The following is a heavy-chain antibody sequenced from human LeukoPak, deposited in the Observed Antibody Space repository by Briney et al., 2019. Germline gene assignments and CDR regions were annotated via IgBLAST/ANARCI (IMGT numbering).Heavy chain of an antibody. J-gene: IGHJ4*02. D-gene: IGHD2/OR15-2a*01. V-gene: IGHV3-30*18. Sequence: PGGSLRLSCAASGFTFGSYDIHWVRQASGKGLEWVAVISHDGSQKYYADSVKGRFTISRDNSKNTLFLQMNSLRAEDTAVYYCANQDSTEYSYYFDFWGQGTLVTVSS. CDR1: GFTFGSYD. CDR2: ISHDGSQK. CDR3: ANQDSTEYSYYFDF.